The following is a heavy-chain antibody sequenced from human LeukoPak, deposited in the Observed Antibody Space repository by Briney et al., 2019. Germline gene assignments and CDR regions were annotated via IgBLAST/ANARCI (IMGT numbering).Heavy chain of an antibody. CDR3: ARNLPMPHRPSYYFDY. CDR1: GGSISSYY. Sequence: PSETLSLTCTVSGGSISSYYWSWIRQPPGQGLEWMGYIYYSGSTNYNPSLKSRVTISVDTSNNQFSLKLSSLTAADTAVYYCARNLPMPHRPSYYFDYWGQGTLVTVSS. J-gene: IGHJ4*02. V-gene: IGHV4-59*01. D-gene: IGHD2-2*01. CDR2: IYYSGST.